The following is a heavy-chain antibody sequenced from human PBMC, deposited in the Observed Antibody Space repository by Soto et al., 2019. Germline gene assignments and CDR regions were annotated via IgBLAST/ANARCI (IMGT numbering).Heavy chain of an antibody. CDR2: ISGSGGST. CDR3: EKVNEAVDGRLDAFDI. V-gene: IGHV3-23*01. D-gene: IGHD6-19*01. Sequence: EVQLLESGGGLVQPGGSLRLSCAASGFTFSSYAMSWVRQAPGKGLEWVSAISGSGGSTYYADSVKGRFTISRDNSKNTLYLQMNSLRAEETVVYYCEKVNEAVDGRLDAFDIWGQGPMVTVSS. CDR1: GFTFSSYA. J-gene: IGHJ3*02.